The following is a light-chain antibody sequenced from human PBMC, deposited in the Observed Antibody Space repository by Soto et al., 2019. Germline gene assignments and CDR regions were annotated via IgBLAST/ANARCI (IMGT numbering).Light chain of an antibody. CDR3: QHRSNWPSIT. V-gene: IGKV3-11*01. CDR2: DAS. CDR1: QSISSY. Sequence: EIVLTQSPGTLSSSPGERATLSCRASQSISSYLAWYQQKPGQAPRLLMYDASNRATGIPARFSGSGSGTDFTLTISSLEPEDFAVYYCQHRSNWPSITFGQGTRLEIK. J-gene: IGKJ5*01.